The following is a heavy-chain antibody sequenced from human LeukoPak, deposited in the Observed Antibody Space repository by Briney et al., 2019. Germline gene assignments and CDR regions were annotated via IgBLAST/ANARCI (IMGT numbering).Heavy chain of an antibody. CDR2: ISWNSGSI. D-gene: IGHD5-12*01. CDR1: GFTFDDYA. Sequence: GGSLRLSCAASGFTFDDYAMHWVRQAPGKGLEWVSGISWNSGSIGYADSVKGRFTISRDNAKNSLYLQMNSLRAEDTALYYCAKDDHIVATIGANAFDIWGQGTMVTVSS. CDR3: AKDDHIVATIGANAFDI. V-gene: IGHV3-9*01. J-gene: IGHJ3*02.